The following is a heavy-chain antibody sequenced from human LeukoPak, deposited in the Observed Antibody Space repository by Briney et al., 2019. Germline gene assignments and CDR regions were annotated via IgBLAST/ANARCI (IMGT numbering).Heavy chain of an antibody. V-gene: IGHV1-8*01. J-gene: IGHJ6*02. CDR2: LNPNSGNT. CDR3: ARADGSGSFYGMDV. CDR1: GYTFTSYD. Sequence: ASVKVSCKASGYTFTSYDINWVRQATGQGLEWMGWLNPNSGNTGYAQKFQGRVTMTRTTSISTAYMELSSLRSVDTAVYYCARADGSGSFYGMDVWGQGTTVTVSS. D-gene: IGHD3-10*01.